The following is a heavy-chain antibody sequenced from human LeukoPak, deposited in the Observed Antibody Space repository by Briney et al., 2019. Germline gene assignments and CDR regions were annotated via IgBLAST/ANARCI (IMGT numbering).Heavy chain of an antibody. CDR3: ARDRYSGSQGWFDP. CDR2: INPSSGRT. Sequence: ASVKVSCKASGYTFTDYYLHWVRQAPGQGLEWMGIINPSSGRTSYAQKFQGRVTMTRDTSTSTVYMELSSLRSEDTAVYYCARDRYSGSQGWFDPWGQGTLVTVSS. J-gene: IGHJ5*02. D-gene: IGHD1-26*01. CDR1: GYTFTDYY. V-gene: IGHV1-46*01.